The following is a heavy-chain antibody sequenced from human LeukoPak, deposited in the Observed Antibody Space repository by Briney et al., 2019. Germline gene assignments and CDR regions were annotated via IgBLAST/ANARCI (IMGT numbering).Heavy chain of an antibody. Sequence: SETLSLTCTVSGGSISSYYWSWIRQPPGKGLEWIGYIYYSGSTNYNPSLKSRVTISVDTSNNQFSLKLSSVTAADRAVYYCARGAQWEPTTAFDYWGQGTLVTVSS. J-gene: IGHJ4*02. CDR3: ARGAQWEPTTAFDY. CDR1: GGSISSYY. CDR2: IYYSGST. V-gene: IGHV4-59*01. D-gene: IGHD1-26*01.